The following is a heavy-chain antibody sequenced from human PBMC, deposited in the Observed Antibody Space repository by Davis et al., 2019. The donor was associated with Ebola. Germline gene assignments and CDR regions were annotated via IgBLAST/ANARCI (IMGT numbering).Heavy chain of an antibody. D-gene: IGHD2-8*02. Sequence: GESLKISCKGSEYIFTNYWIGWVRQMPGKGLEWMGLIYTGDSDTRYSPSFRGQVTISADKSTKTAFLQWSSLKASDTAMYYCASLRRTITGMDDSFDIWGQGTMVTVSS. CDR3: ASLRRTITGMDDSFDI. CDR2: IYTGDSDT. J-gene: IGHJ3*02. V-gene: IGHV5-51*01. CDR1: EYIFTNYW.